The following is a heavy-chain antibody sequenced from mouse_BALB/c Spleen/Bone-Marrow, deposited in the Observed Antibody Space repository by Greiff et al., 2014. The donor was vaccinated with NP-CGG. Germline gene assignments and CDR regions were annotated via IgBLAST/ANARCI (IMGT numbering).Heavy chain of an antibody. J-gene: IGHJ4*01. CDR2: ISDGGTYT. Sequence: EVKLIESGGGLGKPGGSLKLSCAASGFSFSDFYMFWFRQTPGKRLEWVATISDGGTYTYYPDSVKGRFTISRDNAKNNLYLQMSSLKSEDTAIYYCARSGERYGAMDYWGQGTSVTVSS. D-gene: IGHD1-1*02. V-gene: IGHV5-4*02. CDR3: ARSGERYGAMDY. CDR1: GFSFSDFY.